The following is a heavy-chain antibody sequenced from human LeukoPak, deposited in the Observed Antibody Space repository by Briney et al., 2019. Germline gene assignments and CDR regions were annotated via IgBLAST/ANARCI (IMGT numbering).Heavy chain of an antibody. Sequence: PSQTLSLSCAISGDSLSSSSAVWNWIRQSPSRGLEWLGRTYYRSKWYNDYAASVNGRITINPDTSKNQFSLQLNSVTPEDTAMYYCARAKGRSPLFDYWGQGTLVTVSS. CDR1: GDSLSSSSAV. CDR2: TYYRSKWYN. CDR3: ARAKGRSPLFDY. V-gene: IGHV6-1*01. D-gene: IGHD6-13*01. J-gene: IGHJ4*02.